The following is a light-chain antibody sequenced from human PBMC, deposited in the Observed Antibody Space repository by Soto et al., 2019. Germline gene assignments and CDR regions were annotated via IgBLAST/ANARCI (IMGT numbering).Light chain of an antibody. Sequence: SYELTQTPSVSVSPGQTARITCSGDALPKQNAYWYQQKPGQAPVLVIYKDIERPSGIPERFSGSSSGTTVTLTISRVQAEDEADYYCQSADNSGSYYVFGTGTKLTVL. CDR2: KDI. V-gene: IGLV3-25*03. CDR1: ALPKQN. J-gene: IGLJ1*01. CDR3: QSADNSGSYYV.